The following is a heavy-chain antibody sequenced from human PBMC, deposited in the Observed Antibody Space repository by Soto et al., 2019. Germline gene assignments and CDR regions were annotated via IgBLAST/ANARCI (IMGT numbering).Heavy chain of an antibody. D-gene: IGHD3-9*01. CDR2: INAGNGNT. CDR3: AREFYDILTGYSYGMDV. J-gene: IGHJ6*02. CDR1: GYTFTSYA. V-gene: IGHV1-3*01. Sequence: ASVKVSCKASGYTFTSYAMHWVRQAPGQRLEWMGWINAGNGNTKYSQKFQGRVTITRDTSASTAYMELSSLRSEDTAVYYCAREFYDILTGYSYGMDVWGQATTVTVSS.